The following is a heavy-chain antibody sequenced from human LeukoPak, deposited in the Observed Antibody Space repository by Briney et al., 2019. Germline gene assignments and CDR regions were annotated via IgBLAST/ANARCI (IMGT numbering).Heavy chain of an antibody. CDR1: GGSISSYY. CDR3: ARGPAGYPLSYYYHVDV. Sequence: PSETLSLTCTVSGGSISSYYWSWIRQPPGKGLEWIGYIYYSGSTNYNPSLKSRVTISVDTSKNQFSLKLSSVTAADTAVYYCARGPAGYPLSYYYHVDVWGKGTTVTVSS. D-gene: IGHD1-1*01. CDR2: IYYSGST. J-gene: IGHJ6*03. V-gene: IGHV4-59*01.